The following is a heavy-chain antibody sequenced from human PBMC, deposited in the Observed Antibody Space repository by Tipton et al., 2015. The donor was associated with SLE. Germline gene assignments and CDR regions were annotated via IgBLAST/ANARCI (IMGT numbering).Heavy chain of an antibody. J-gene: IGHJ4*02. V-gene: IGHV4-59*11. CDR3: ASLRWPFDY. CDR2: IYYSGGT. CDR1: GGSISSHH. D-gene: IGHD6-13*01. Sequence: LRLSCSVSGGSISSHHWSWIRQPPGKGLEWIGYIYYSGGTNYNPSLRSRVTISVDTSKNQFSLKLSSVTAADTAVYYCASLRWPFDYWGQGTLVTVSS.